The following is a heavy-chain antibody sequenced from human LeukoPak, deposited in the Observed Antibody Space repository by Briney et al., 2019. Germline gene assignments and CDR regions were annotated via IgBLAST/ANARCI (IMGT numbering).Heavy chain of an antibody. CDR2: IYYSGST. J-gene: IGHJ6*03. CDR3: ARGFYSSGSYSPPYYYMDV. D-gene: IGHD3-10*01. Sequence: PGGSLRLSCAASGFIFSSYGMSWIRQPPGKGLEWIGYIYYSGSTNYNPSLKSRVTISVDTSKNQFSLKLSSVTAADTAVYYCARGFYSSGSYSPPYYYMDVWGKGTTVTISS. CDR1: GFIFSSYG. V-gene: IGHV4-59*01.